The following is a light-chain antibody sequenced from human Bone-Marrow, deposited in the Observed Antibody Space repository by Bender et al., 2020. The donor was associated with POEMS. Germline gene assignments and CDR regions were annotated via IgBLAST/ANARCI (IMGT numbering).Light chain of an antibody. V-gene: IGLV2-14*03. CDR1: SSDVGGYNY. CDR2: DVS. CDR3: ASYTSSNALV. Sequence: QSVLTQPASVSGSPGQSITISCTGSSSDVGGYNYVSWSQQYPGKAPKLLISDVSNRPSVISHRFSGSKSGNTASLTISGLQAEDEAHYYCASYTSSNALVFGGGTKVTVL. J-gene: IGLJ2*01.